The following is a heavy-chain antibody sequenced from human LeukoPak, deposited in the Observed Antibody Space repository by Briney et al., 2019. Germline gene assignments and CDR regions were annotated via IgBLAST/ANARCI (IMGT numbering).Heavy chain of an antibody. J-gene: IGHJ5*02. D-gene: IGHD3-3*01. CDR1: GYTFTGYY. CDR2: INPSGGST. V-gene: IGHV1-46*01. CDR3: ARGTHYDFWSGYWGRVWFDP. Sequence: ASVKVSCKASGYTFTGYYIHWVRQAPGQGLEWMGIINPSGGSTSYAQKFQGRVTMTRDTSTSTVYMELSSLRSEDTAVYYCARGTHYDFWSGYWGRVWFDPWGQGTLVTVSS.